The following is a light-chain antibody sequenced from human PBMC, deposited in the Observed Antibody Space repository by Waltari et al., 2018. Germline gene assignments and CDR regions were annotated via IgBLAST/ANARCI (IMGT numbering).Light chain of an antibody. V-gene: IGKV3-15*01. CDR1: KSVSSN. CDR3: QHYNNWSPMYT. J-gene: IGKJ2*01. CDR2: GTS. Sequence: PATLSVSPGERATLSCRASKSVSSNLAWYQQKPGQAPRLLIYGTSTRDTGIPARFSGSGSGTEFTLTISSLQSEDFAVYYCQHYNNWSPMYTFGQGTKLEIK.